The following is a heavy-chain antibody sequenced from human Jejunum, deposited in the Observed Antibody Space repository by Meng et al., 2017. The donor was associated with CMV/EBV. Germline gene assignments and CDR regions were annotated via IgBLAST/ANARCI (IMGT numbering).Heavy chain of an antibody. J-gene: IGHJ4*02. V-gene: IGHV3-15*01. CDR1: FADAW. D-gene: IGHD2-21*01. CDR2: IKSKEDGETI. CDR3: ATPSCGGNCPSSFDF. Sequence: FADAWMSWVSQDPGKGLEWVGRIKSKEDGETIDYAAPVKGRFIISRDDSKNTLYLQMNSLKNEDTAVYYCATPSCGGNCPSSFDFWGQGTLVTVSS.